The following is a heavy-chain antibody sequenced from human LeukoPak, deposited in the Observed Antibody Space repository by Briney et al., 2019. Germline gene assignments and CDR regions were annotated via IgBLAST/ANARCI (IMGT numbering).Heavy chain of an antibody. CDR3: ARRGGRLGSWGYYYYYGMDV. V-gene: IGHV4-38-2*01. CDR2: IYHSGST. D-gene: IGHD3-16*01. J-gene: IGHJ6*02. CDR1: GYSISSGYY. Sequence: SETLSLTCAVSGYSISSGYYWGWIRQPPGKGLEWIGSIYHSGSTYYNPSLKSRVTISVDTSKNQFSLKLSSVTAADTAVYYCARRGGRLGSWGYYYYYGMDVWGQGTTVTVSS.